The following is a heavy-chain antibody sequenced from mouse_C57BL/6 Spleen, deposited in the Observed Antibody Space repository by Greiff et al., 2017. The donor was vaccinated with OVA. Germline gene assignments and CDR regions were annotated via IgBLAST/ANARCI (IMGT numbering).Heavy chain of an antibody. V-gene: IGHV14-2*01. D-gene: IGHD2-4*01. CDR1: GFNIKDYY. J-gene: IGHJ1*03. CDR3: AREQKNDYDVGYFDV. Sequence: EVMLVESGAELVKPGASVKLSCTASGFNIKDYYMHWVKQRTEQGLEWIGRIDPEDGETKYAPKFQGKATITADTSSNTAYLQLSSLTSEDTAVYYCAREQKNDYDVGYFDVWGTGTTVTVSS. CDR2: IDPEDGET.